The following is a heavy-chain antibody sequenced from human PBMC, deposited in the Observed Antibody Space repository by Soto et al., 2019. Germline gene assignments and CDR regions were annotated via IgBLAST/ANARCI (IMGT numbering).Heavy chain of an antibody. CDR1: GGSISSSSYY. V-gene: IGHV4-39*01. CDR3: ARHLFYNWNDVVWFDP. J-gene: IGHJ5*02. D-gene: IGHD1-1*01. CDR2: IYYSGST. Sequence: SETLSLTCTVSGGSISSSSYYWGWIRQPPGKGLEWIGSIYYSGSTYYNPSLKSRVTISVDTSKNQFSLKLSSVTAADTAVYYCARHLFYNWNDVVWFDPWGQGTLVTVSS.